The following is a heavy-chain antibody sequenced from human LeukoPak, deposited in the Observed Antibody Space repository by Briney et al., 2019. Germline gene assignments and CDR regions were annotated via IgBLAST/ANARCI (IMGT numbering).Heavy chain of an antibody. CDR3: ARDWGYCNSYSCHPFDY. CDR1: GFTFSSYA. CDR2: ISGSGSST. V-gene: IGHV3-23*01. Sequence: GGSLRLSCAASGFTFSSYAMSWVRQTPGKGLEWVSGISGSGSSTYYADSVKGRFTISRDKSKNTLYLQMNSLRAEDTAIYYCARDWGYCNSYSCHPFDYWGQGTLVTVSS. D-gene: IGHD2-2*01. J-gene: IGHJ4*02.